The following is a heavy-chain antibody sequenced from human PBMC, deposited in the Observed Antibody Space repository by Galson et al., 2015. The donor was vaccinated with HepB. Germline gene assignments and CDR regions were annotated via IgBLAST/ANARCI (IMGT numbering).Heavy chain of an antibody. V-gene: IGHV2-5*01. CDR1: GFSLSSSGVG. Sequence: PALVKPTQTLTLTCTFSGFSLSSSGVGVGWIRQPPGKALEWLALFYWNDDESYSPSLKSRLTITKDASNNQVVLTMTNMDPVDTATYYCAHRQYDSGGDRYVYWGQGTLVTVSS. D-gene: IGHD3-22*01. J-gene: IGHJ4*02. CDR2: FYWNDDE. CDR3: AHRQYDSGGDRYVY.